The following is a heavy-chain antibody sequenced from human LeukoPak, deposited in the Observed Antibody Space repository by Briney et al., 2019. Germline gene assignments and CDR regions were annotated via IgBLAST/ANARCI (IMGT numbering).Heavy chain of an antibody. CDR1: GFTFSSYW. J-gene: IGHJ4*02. CDR3: AKVLGKSGSFYLDH. V-gene: IGHV3-23*01. Sequence: PGGSLRLSCAASGFTFSSYWMSWVRQAPGKGLEWFSIISSFSGKTYYVDSVKGRFTISRDNSKNTLYLQMNSLSPEDTAVYYCAKVLGKSGSFYLDHWGQGALVTVSS. CDR2: ISSFSGKT. D-gene: IGHD1-26*01.